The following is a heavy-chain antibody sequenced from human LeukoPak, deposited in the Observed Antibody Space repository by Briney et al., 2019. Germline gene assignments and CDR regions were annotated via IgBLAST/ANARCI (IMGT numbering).Heavy chain of an antibody. D-gene: IGHD3-10*01. CDR1: GYTFTGYY. V-gene: IGHV1-2*02. CDR3: AKERRFGDPAVDY. Sequence: GASVKVSCKSSGYTFTGYYIHWVRQAPGQGLEWMGWINPNSGATNYARKFQGRVTLTRDTSISTTYMDLTTLTSDDTAVYYCAKERRFGDPAVDYWGQGTQVTVSS. CDR2: INPNSGAT. J-gene: IGHJ4*02.